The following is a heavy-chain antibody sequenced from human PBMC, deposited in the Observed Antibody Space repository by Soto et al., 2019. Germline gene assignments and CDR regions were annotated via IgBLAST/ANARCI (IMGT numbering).Heavy chain of an antibody. Sequence: SETLSLTCSVSGASISTYYWTRIRQTPGKGLEWIGYIYLGGSINYNPSFKSRVIISVDTSKNHFSVKLSSVTAADTAVYYYDSSGYYYNWFDPWGQGTLVTVSS. CDR3: DSSGYYYNWFDP. J-gene: IGHJ5*02. CDR1: GASISTYY. V-gene: IGHV4-59*01. CDR2: IYLGGSI. D-gene: IGHD3-22*01.